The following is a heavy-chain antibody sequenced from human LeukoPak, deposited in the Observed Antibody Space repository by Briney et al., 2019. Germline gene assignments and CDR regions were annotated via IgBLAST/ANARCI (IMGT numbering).Heavy chain of an antibody. V-gene: IGHV3-21*01. Sequence: PGGSLRLSCAASGFTFSSYSMNWVRQAPGKGLEWVSSISSSSSYIYYADSVKGRFTISRDNAKNSLYLQMNSLRAEDTAVYYCAREEHYDFWSGYYAHSLNYWGQGTLVTVSS. J-gene: IGHJ4*02. D-gene: IGHD3-3*01. CDR2: ISSSSSYI. CDR3: AREEHYDFWSGYYAHSLNY. CDR1: GFTFSSYS.